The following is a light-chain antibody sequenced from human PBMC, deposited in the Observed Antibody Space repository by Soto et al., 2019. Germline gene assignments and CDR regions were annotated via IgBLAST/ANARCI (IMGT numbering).Light chain of an antibody. CDR2: AAS. CDR3: QQSYSSPRT. Sequence: DIQMTQSPSSLSASVGDRVTITCPASQSISSYLNWYQQTPGKAPKLLIYAASSLQSGVPSRFSGSGSGTDFTLTISRLQPEDFATYYCQQSYSSPRTFGQGTKVEIK. V-gene: IGKV1-39*01. J-gene: IGKJ1*01. CDR1: QSISSY.